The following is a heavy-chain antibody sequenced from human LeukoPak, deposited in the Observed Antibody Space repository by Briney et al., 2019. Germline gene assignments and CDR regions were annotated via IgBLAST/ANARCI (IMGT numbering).Heavy chain of an antibody. V-gene: IGHV4-4*07. CDR3: ARHLYSGRYYGIDY. CDR2: FYTSGTT. D-gene: IGHD1-26*01. Sequence: SETLSLTCTISGDSISNFYWNWIRQPAGRGLQWIGRFYTSGTTNYNPSLKSRVTISIDTSKNQFSLKLNSVTAADTAVYYCARHLYSGRYYGIDYWGQGTLVTVSS. J-gene: IGHJ4*02. CDR1: GDSISNFY.